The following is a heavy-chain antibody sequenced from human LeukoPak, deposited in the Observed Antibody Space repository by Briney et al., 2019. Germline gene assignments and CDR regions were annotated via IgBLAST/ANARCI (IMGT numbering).Heavy chain of an antibody. CDR2: ISSSSSYI. D-gene: IGHD3-10*01. Sequence: GGSLRHSCAASGFTFSSYSMNWVRQAPGKGLEWASSISSSSSYIYYADSVKGRFTISRDNAKNSLYLQMNSLRAEDTAVYYCARGGSATSPPGFDPWGQGTLVTVSS. CDR3: ARGGSATSPPGFDP. V-gene: IGHV3-21*01. J-gene: IGHJ5*02. CDR1: GFTFSSYS.